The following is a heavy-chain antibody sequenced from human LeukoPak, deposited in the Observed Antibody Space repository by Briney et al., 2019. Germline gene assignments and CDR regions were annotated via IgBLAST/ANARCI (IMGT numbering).Heavy chain of an antibody. V-gene: IGHV4-4*02. CDR2: IFQSGST. J-gene: IGHJ4*02. CDR3: ARVPNDYGRGTFDY. CDR1: GGSISSNTW. D-gene: IGHD4-17*01. Sequence: SETLSLTCAVSGGSISSNTWWTWVRQPPGKGLEWIGEIFQSGSTLYNPSLKSRVTISLDKSENQFSLKLTSVTAADTAVYYCARVPNDYGRGTFDYWGQGTLVTVSS.